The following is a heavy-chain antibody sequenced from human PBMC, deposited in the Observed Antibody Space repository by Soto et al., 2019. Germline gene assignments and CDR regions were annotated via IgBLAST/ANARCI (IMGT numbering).Heavy chain of an antibody. CDR3: ARGDSSGYYLVY. CDR1: GFTFSSYA. D-gene: IGHD3-22*01. Sequence: GGSLRLSCAASGFTFSSYAMHWVRRAPGKGLEWVAVISYDGSNKYYADSVKGRFTISRDNSKNTLYLQMNSLRAEDTAVYYCARGDSSGYYLVYWRQGTLVTVSS. V-gene: IGHV3-30-3*01. J-gene: IGHJ4*02. CDR2: ISYDGSNK.